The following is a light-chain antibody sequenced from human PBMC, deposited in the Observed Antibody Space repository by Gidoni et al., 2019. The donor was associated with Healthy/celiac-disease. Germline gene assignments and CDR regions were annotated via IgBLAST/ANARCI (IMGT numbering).Light chain of an antibody. V-gene: IGKV3-15*01. J-gene: IGKJ3*01. CDR1: QSVSSN. CDR3: QQYNNWPPAFT. Sequence: EIVMTQSPATLSVSPGERATPSCRASQSVSSNLACNQQKPGQAPRLLIYGASTRATGIPARFSGSGSGTEFTLTISSLQSEDFAVYYCQQYNNWPPAFTFGPGTKVDIK. CDR2: GAS.